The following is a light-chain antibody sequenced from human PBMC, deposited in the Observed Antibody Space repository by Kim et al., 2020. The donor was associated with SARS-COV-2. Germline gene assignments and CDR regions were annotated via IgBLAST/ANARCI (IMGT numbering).Light chain of an antibody. V-gene: IGLV10-54*01. CDR3: SSWDTSLSAWV. Sequence: QTATLTCTGNSNNVGYQGVAWLQQHQGHPPKIVSYRDNNRPSGISERFSASRSGNTASLTITGLQPEDEADYYCSSWDTSLSAWVFGGGIKLTVL. J-gene: IGLJ3*02. CDR2: RDN. CDR1: SNNVGYQG.